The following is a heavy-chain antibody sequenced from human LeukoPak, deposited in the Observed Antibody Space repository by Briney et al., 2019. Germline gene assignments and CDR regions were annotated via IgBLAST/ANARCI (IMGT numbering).Heavy chain of an antibody. Sequence: GGPLRLPWAAPGFTSISYSMPWVRQAPAKGLGGVKAISDDETYKFYADSVKGRFTISRDNAKNTLYLQMNSLRAEDTAVYYCARAPRGDSSGYQDYWGQGTLVTVSS. CDR3: ARAPRGDSSGYQDY. J-gene: IGHJ4*02. CDR1: GFTSISYS. D-gene: IGHD3-22*01. V-gene: IGHV3-30-3*01. CDR2: ISDDETYK.